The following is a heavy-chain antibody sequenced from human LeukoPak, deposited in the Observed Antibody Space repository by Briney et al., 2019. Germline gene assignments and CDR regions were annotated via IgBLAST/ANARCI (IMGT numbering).Heavy chain of an antibody. CDR2: INPNSGDT. Sequence: GASVKVSCKASGYTFTGYHMHWVRQAPGQGLEWMGRINPNSGDTNSAQKFHGRVAMTRDTSISTAFMELTRLRSDDTAVYYCAKHDYGGNLFDYWGQGTLVTVSS. CDR1: GYTFTGYH. J-gene: IGHJ4*02. CDR3: AKHDYGGNLFDY. D-gene: IGHD4-23*01. V-gene: IGHV1-2*06.